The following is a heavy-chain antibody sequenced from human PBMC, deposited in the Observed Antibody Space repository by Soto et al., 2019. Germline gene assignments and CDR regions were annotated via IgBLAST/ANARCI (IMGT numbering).Heavy chain of an antibody. CDR2: IYYSGST. CDR1: GGSISSSSYY. CDR3: ARPRVLLWFGELPGDYYFDY. Sequence: QLQLQESGPGLVKPSETLSLTCTVSGGSISSSSYYWGWIRQPPGKGLEWIGSIYYSGSTYYNPSLKSRVTISVDTSKNQFSLKLSSVTAADTAVYYCARPRVLLWFGELPGDYYFDYWGQGTLVTVSS. J-gene: IGHJ4*02. V-gene: IGHV4-39*01. D-gene: IGHD3-10*01.